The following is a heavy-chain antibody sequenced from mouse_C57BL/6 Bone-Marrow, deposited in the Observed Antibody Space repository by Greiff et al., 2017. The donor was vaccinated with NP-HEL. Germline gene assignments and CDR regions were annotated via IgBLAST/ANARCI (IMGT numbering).Heavy chain of an antibody. CDR1: GYSFTSYY. J-gene: IGHJ2*01. V-gene: IGHV1-66*01. CDR3: ASKDYFDY. CDR2: LYPGSGNT. Sequence: QVQLKESGPELVKPGASVKISCKASGYSFTSYYIHWVKQRPGQGLEWIGWLYPGSGNTKYNEKFKGKATLTADTSSSTAYMQLSSLTSEDSAVYYCASKDYFDYWGQGTTLTVSS.